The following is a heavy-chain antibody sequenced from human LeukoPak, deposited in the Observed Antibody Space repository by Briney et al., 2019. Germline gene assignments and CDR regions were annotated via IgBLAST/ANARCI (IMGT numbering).Heavy chain of an antibody. CDR2: IKKTGSET. CDR1: GFTFSHFW. V-gene: IGHV3-7*01. D-gene: IGHD2-15*01. CDR3: AREDGYCSGGNCYSYFDS. J-gene: IGHJ4*02. Sequence: GGSLRLSCAASGFTFSHFWMSWVRQASGKGLEWVAYIKKTGSETYYVDSVKGRFTITRDNTRNSLFLQMYSLRAEDTAVYFCAREDGYCSGGNCYSYFDSWGQGTLVTVSS.